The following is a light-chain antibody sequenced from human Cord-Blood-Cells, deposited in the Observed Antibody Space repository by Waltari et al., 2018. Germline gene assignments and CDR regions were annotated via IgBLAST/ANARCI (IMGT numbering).Light chain of an antibody. CDR3: QQRSNWLT. Sequence: EIVLTQSPATLSLSPGERATLSCRASQSVSSYLAWYQQKPRQAPSLLIYDASNRATGLPARFSGSGSGTGFTLTISRLEPEDFAVYYCQQRSNWLTFGGGTKVEIK. J-gene: IGKJ4*01. CDR2: DAS. CDR1: QSVSSY. V-gene: IGKV3-11*01.